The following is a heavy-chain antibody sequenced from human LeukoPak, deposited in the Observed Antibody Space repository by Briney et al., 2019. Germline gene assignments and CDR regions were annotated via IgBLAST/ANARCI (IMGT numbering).Heavy chain of an antibody. J-gene: IGHJ4*02. CDR2: IIPIFGTA. D-gene: IGHD6-19*01. V-gene: IGHV1-69*13. CDR1: GGTFSSYA. CDR3: ARGRMAGTYVFDS. Sequence: SVKVSCKASGGTFSSYAISWVRQAPGQGLEWMGGIIPIFGTANYAQKFQGRVTITADESTSTAYMELSSLRSEDTAVYYCARGRMAGTYVFDSWGQGTLVTVSS.